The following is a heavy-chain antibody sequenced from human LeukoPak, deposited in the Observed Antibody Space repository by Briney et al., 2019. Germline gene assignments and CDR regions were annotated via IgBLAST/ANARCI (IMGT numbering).Heavy chain of an antibody. V-gene: IGHV3-23*01. J-gene: IGHJ4*02. Sequence: PGGSLRLSCAASGFTFSSYAMSWVRQAPGKGLEWVSAISGSGGSTYYADSVKGRLTISRDNSKNTLYLQMNSLRAEDTAVYYCAKADTAMVPPSLVPFDYWGQGTLVTVSS. CDR1: GFTFSSYA. CDR3: AKADTAMVPPSLVPFDY. D-gene: IGHD5-18*01. CDR2: ISGSGGST.